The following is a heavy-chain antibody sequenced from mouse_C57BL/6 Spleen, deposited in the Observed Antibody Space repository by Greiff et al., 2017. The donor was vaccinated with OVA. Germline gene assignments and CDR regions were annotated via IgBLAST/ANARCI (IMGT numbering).Heavy chain of an antibody. Sequence: EVKLVESGGDLVKPGGSLKLSCAASGFTFSSYGMSWVRQTTDKRLEWVATISSGGSYTYYPDSVKGRVTSSRDNAKNTLYMQMSRLKSEDTAQYYCAREDLGGSRLFAYWGQGTTLTVSS. D-gene: IGHD1-1*01. CDR2: ISSGGSYT. V-gene: IGHV5-6*01. CDR3: AREDLGGSRLFAY. CDR1: GFTFSSYG. J-gene: IGHJ2*01.